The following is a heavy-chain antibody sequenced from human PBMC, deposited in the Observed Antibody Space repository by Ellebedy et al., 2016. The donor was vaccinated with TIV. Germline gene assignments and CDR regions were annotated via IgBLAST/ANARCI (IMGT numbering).Heavy chain of an antibody. CDR2: IVGSGA. CDR3: ASSRYHYYLGNTIFVY. D-gene: IGHD3-10*01. J-gene: IGHJ4*02. Sequence: GVSLKISCAASGFTFRSYAMAWVRQAPGKGLEWVAGIVGSGAERYADYVKGRFTISRDNSKTTVDLQMNSLRAEDTAVYYCASSRYHYYLGNTIFVYWGQGTLVTVSS. CDR1: GFTFRSYA. V-gene: IGHV3-23*01.